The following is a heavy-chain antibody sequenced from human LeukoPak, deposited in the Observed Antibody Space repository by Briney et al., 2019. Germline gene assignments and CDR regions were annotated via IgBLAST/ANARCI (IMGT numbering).Heavy chain of an antibody. Sequence: GGSLRLSCAASGFTFSSYSMNWVRQAPGKGLEWVSYTSSSSSTIYYADSVKGRFTISRDNAKNSLYLQMNSLRDEDTAVYYCARSSTGTLIYYYYGMDVWGQGTTVTVSS. V-gene: IGHV3-48*02. J-gene: IGHJ6*02. CDR2: TSSSSSTI. CDR3: ARSSTGTLIYYYYGMDV. CDR1: GFTFSSYS. D-gene: IGHD1-14*01.